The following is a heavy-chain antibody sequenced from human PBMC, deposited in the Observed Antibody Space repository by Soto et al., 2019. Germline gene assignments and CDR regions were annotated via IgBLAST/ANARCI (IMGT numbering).Heavy chain of an antibody. J-gene: IGHJ2*01. V-gene: IGHV3-23*01. CDR2: ISGSGGST. CDR3: AKGGGIKATVTDWYFDL. Sequence: EVQLLESGGGLVQPGGSLRLSCAASGFTFSSYAMSWVRQAPGKGLEWVSAISGSGGSTYYADSVKGRFTISRDNSRHTLDLQMNSLRAEDTAVYYCAKGGGIKATVTDWYFDLWGRVTLVTVSA. D-gene: IGHD4-17*01. CDR1: GFTFSSYA.